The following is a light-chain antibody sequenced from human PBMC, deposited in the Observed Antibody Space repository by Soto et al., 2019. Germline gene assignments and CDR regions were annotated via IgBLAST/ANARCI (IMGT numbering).Light chain of an antibody. Sequence: IPMPQSPSSVSASVGARITITGRASQDITKFLAWYQRTPGKAPKLLIRGASTLHSGVPSRFSGSGSGTNGSLTISSLQPEDGATDYGQQCNRYPITCGQGTRLEIK. CDR3: QQCNRYPIT. CDR2: GAS. J-gene: IGKJ5*01. V-gene: IGKV1-16*01. CDR1: QDITKF.